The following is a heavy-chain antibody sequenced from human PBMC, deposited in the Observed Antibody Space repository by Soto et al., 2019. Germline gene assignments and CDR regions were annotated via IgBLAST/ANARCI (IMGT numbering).Heavy chain of an antibody. J-gene: IGHJ1*01. D-gene: IGHD2-15*01. CDR3: AREENCSGGTCYSEYFER. Sequence: ASVKDSCKASRYLFTAYSRHWVRLAPGQGLEWMGVVNPSGGSTKYAQNFQGRVTMTGDTSTTTIYIELSSLRSDDTAIYYCAREENCSGGTCYSEYFERWGQGSKVTVSS. CDR1: RYLFTAYS. V-gene: IGHV1-46*01. CDR2: VNPSGGST.